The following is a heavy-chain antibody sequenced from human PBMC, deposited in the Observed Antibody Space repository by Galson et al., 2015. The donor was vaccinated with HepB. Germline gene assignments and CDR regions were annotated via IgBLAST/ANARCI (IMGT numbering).Heavy chain of an antibody. Sequence: ETLSLTCTVSGGSISSYYWSWIRQPPGKGLEWIGYIYYSGSTSYNPSLKSRVTISVDTSKNQFSLKLSTVTAADTAVYYCARGRGDGYTDWGQGTLVTVSS. D-gene: IGHD5-24*01. CDR2: IYYSGST. V-gene: IGHV4-59*01. CDR3: ARGRGDGYTD. J-gene: IGHJ4*02. CDR1: GGSISSYY.